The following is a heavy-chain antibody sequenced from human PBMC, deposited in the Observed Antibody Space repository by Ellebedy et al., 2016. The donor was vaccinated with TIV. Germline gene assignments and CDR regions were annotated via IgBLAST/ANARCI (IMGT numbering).Heavy chain of an antibody. V-gene: IGHV1-2*02. CDR3: ARDVGPNMVRGACY. J-gene: IGHJ4*02. CDR2: INSNSGGS. CDR1: GHTFSGYY. D-gene: IGHD3-10*01. Sequence: AASVKVSCKASGHTFSGYYMHWVRQVPGQGLEWMGWINSNSGGSNYAQKFQGRVTMTRDTSISTAYMELSRLRSDDTAVYYCARDVGPNMVRGACYWGQGTLVTVSS.